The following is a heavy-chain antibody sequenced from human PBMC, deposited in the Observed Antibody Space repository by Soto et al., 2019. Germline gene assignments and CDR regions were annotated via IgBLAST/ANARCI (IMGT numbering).Heavy chain of an antibody. CDR1: GGTFSSYA. J-gene: IGHJ6*02. D-gene: IGHD3-3*01. V-gene: IGHV1-69*13. Sequence: ASVKVSCKASGGTFSSYAISWVRQAPGQGLEWMGGIIPIFGTANYAQKFQGRVTITADVSTSTAYMELSSLRSEDTAVYYCARDMDYDFWSGYRIDYYYGMDVWGQGTTVTVSS. CDR2: IIPIFGTA. CDR3: ARDMDYDFWSGYRIDYYYGMDV.